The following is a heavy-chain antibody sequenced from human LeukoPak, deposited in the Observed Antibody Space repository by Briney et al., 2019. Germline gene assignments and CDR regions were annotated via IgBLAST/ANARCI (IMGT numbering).Heavy chain of an antibody. CDR3: AKDLELWLQFNDAFDI. J-gene: IGHJ3*02. CDR2: IESKTDGGTT. CDR1: GFSFSDAW. D-gene: IGHD5-24*01. V-gene: IGHV3-15*04. Sequence: GGSLRLSCAASGFSFSDAWMSWVRQIPGKGLEWVGRIESKTDGGTTDYAAPVKGRFTISRDDSTNTLYLQMNSLRAEDTAVYYCAKDLELWLQFNDAFDIWGQGTMVTVSS.